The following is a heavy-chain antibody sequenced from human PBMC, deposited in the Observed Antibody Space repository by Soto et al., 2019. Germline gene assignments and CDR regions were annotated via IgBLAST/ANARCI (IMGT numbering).Heavy chain of an antibody. D-gene: IGHD2-2*01. J-gene: IGHJ6*03. V-gene: IGHV4-59*01. CDR3: ARGVVVVPAAIYYYYYYMDV. CDR2: IYYSGST. Sequence: PSETLALTSTVSGGSMRSYYWSWIRQPPGKGLEWIGYIYYSGSTNYNPSLKSRVTISVDTSKNQFSLKLSSLRSEDTAVYYCARGVVVVPAAIYYYYYYMDVWGKGTTVTVSS. CDR1: GGSMRSYY.